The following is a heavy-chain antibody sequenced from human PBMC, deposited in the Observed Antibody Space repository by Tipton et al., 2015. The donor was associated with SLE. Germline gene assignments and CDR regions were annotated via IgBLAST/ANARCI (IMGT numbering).Heavy chain of an antibody. Sequence: TLSLTCAVYGGSFSGYYWSWIRQPPGKGLEWIGEINHSGSTNYNPSLKSRVTISVDTSKNQFSLKLSSVTAADTAVYYCAAYGPFMDGYCNYYMDVWGKCTTVAVSS. V-gene: IGHV4-34*01. CDR1: GGSFSGYY. D-gene: IGHD4-17*01. CDR3: AAYGPFMDGYCNYYMDV. J-gene: IGHJ6*03. CDR2: INHSGST.